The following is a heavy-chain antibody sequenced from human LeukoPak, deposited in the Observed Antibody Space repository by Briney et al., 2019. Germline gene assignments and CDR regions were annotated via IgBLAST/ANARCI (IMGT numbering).Heavy chain of an antibody. D-gene: IGHD6-19*01. V-gene: IGHV1-18*01. CDR3: ARDDDSSGWYPSGCDY. CDR1: GYTFTSYG. CDR2: ISAYNGNT. Sequence: PGASVKVSCKASGYTFTSYGISWVRQAPGQGLEWMGWISAYNGNTNYAQKLQGRVTMTTDTSTSTAYMELRSLRSDDTAVYYCARDDDSSGWYPSGCDYWGQGTLVTVSS. J-gene: IGHJ4*02.